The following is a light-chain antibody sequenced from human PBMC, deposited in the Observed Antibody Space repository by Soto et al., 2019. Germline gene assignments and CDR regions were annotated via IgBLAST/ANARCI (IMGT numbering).Light chain of an antibody. Sequence: EIVLTQSPATLSLSPGERATLSCRASQSVSSYLAWYQQKPGQAPRLLIYDASNRATGIPARFSGSGSGTDFTLTISSIEREDFAVYYCQQRSNWPPLTVGGGTKVDIK. CDR1: QSVSSY. J-gene: IGKJ4*01. CDR3: QQRSNWPPLT. V-gene: IGKV3-11*01. CDR2: DAS.